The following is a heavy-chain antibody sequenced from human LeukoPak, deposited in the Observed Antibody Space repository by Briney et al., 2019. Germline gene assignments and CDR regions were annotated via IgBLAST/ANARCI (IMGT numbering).Heavy chain of an antibody. CDR1: GGSISSYY. J-gene: IGHJ4*02. CDR3: ARSPGWGLLGFPLVSFAY. CDR2: IYYSGST. V-gene: IGHV4-59*01. D-gene: IGHD1-26*01. Sequence: SETLSLTCTVSGGSISSYYWSWIRQPPGKGLEWIGYIYYSGSTNYNPSLKSRVTISVDTSKNQFSLKLSSVPAPDTAVYYFARSPGWGLLGFPLVSFAYWGQGTLVT.